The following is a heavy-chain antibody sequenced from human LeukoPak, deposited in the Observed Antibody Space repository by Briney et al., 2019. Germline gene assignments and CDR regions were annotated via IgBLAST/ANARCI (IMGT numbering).Heavy chain of an antibody. CDR2: INHSGGT. CDR3: ARSQYYYDSSGYYYDY. Sequence: SETLSLTCAVYGGSFSGYYWSWIRQPPGKGLEWIGEINHSGGTNYNPSLKSRVTISVDTSKNQFSLKLSSVTAADTAVYYCARSQYYYDSSGYYYDYWGQGTLVTVSS. D-gene: IGHD3-22*01. V-gene: IGHV4-34*01. J-gene: IGHJ4*02. CDR1: GGSFSGYY.